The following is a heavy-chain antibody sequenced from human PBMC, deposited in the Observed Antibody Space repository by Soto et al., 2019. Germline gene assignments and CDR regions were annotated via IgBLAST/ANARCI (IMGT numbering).Heavy chain of an antibody. J-gene: IGHJ4*02. CDR2: ITRSGSDI. CDR3: ASNETAVRSIRY. CDR1: GSGFSSYG. D-gene: IGHD6-6*01. Sequence: EVPVVESGGGLVKPGGSLRLSCTASGSGFSSYGMNWVRQAPGQGLEWVSYITRSGSDIYYADSVHARFTTSRDNAKNSRYLQMNSLRGEYTAVYFCASNETAVRSIRYWGQGAVVTVSS. V-gene: IGHV3-21*01.